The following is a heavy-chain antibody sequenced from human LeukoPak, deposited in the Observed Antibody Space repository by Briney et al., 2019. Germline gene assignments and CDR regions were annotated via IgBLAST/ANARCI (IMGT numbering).Heavy chain of an antibody. Sequence: GGSLRLSCAASGFTFSSYAMSWVRQAPGKGLEWVSGINWNGGSTAYADSVKGRFTISRDNAKNSLYLQMSSLRAEDTALYYCVRDYDSGGYYYGGGAYWGQGTLVTVSS. V-gene: IGHV3-20*04. CDR3: VRDYDSGGYYYGGGAY. D-gene: IGHD3-22*01. CDR1: GFTFSSYA. J-gene: IGHJ4*02. CDR2: INWNGGST.